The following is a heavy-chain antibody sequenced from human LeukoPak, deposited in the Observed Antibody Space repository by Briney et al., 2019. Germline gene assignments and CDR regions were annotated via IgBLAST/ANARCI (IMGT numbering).Heavy chain of an antibody. Sequence: SETLSLTCTVSGGSISSGSYYWSWIRQPAGKGLEWTGRIYTSGSTNYNPSRKSRVTISVDTSKNQFSLKLSSVTAADTAVYYCARDVPXRGXXSGGXCXGYGXXXFXXWG. D-gene: IGHD2-15*01. CDR1: GGSISSGSYY. CDR3: ARDVPXRGXXSGGXCXGYGXXXFXX. CDR2: IYTSGST. V-gene: IGHV4-61*02. J-gene: IGHJ5*02.